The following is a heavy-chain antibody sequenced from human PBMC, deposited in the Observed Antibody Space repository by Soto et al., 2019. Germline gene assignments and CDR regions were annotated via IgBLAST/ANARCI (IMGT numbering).Heavy chain of an antibody. Sequence: QVQLVQSGAEVKKPGASVKVSCKASGYTFTSYDINWVRQATGQGLEWMGWMNPNSGNTGYAQKFQGRVTMTRNTSISTAYKELSSLRSEDTAVYYCARGQGYCSSTSCPTDDFAIWGQGTMVTVSS. CDR1: GYTFTSYD. V-gene: IGHV1-8*01. J-gene: IGHJ3*02. CDR3: ARGQGYCSSTSCPTDDFAI. CDR2: MNPNSGNT. D-gene: IGHD2-2*01.